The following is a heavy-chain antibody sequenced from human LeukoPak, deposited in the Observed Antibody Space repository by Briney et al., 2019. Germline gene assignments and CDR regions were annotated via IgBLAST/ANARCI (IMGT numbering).Heavy chain of an antibody. V-gene: IGHV3-30*18. J-gene: IGHJ4*02. CDR1: GFTFSSYG. D-gene: IGHD5-18*01. CDR3: AKDLDGDTAMTTDY. Sequence: GGSLRLSCAASGFTFSSYGMHWVRQAPGKGLEWVAVISYDGSNKYYADSVKGRFTISRDNSKNTLYLQMNILRAEDTAVYFCAKDLDGDTAMTTDYWGQGTLVTVSS. CDR2: ISYDGSNK.